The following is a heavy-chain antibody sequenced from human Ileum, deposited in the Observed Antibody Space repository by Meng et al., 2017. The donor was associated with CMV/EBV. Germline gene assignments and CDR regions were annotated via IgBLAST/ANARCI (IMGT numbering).Heavy chain of an antibody. CDR2: TYSGGTSP. Sequence: SCAASGFTFSSSAMNWVCQAPGKGLEWVSVTYSGGTSPYYADSVKGRFTVSRDNSKNTLYLQMNSLGAEDTAVYYCARGGWESVIDYWGQGTLVTVSS. J-gene: IGHJ4*02. D-gene: IGHD6-19*01. V-gene: IGHV3-23*03. CDR1: GFTFSSSA. CDR3: ARGGWESVIDY.